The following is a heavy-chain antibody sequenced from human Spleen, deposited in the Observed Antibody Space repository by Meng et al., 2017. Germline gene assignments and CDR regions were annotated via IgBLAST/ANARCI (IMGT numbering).Heavy chain of an antibody. J-gene: IGHJ5*02. CDR3: ARGHRDSVPARWFDP. Sequence: QLQLQESGAGLVKPWETLSLTCTVPGGSLTSVGSSWSWIRQPPGKGLEWIGYIYHSGHTYYNPSLTSRVTLSVERSRNQFSLTLRSVTAADTAVSSCARGHRDSVPARWFDPWGQGTLFTVSS. D-gene: IGHD2-21*02. CDR2: IYHSGHT. V-gene: IGHV4-30-2*01. CDR1: GGSLTSVGSS.